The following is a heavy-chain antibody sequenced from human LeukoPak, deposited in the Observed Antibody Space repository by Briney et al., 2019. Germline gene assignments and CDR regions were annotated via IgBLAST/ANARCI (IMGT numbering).Heavy chain of an antibody. CDR2: ISSSSSYI. CDR1: GFTFSSYS. D-gene: IGHD3-3*01. J-gene: IGHJ5*02. Sequence: GGSLRLSCAASGFTFSSYSMNWVRQAPGKGLEWVSSISSSSSYIYYADSVKGRFTISRDNAKNSLYLQMNSLRAEDSAVYYCARVYSTIFGVVRNWFDPWGQGTLVTVSS. V-gene: IGHV3-21*01. CDR3: ARVYSTIFGVVRNWFDP.